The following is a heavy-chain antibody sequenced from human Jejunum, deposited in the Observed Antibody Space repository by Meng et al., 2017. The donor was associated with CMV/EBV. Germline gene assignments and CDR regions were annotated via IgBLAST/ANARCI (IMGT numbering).Heavy chain of an antibody. V-gene: IGHV4-31*03. CDR1: GGTVGSDGYD. D-gene: IGHD3-10*01. CDR3: ARRGDVNGFEP. Sequence: TVSGGTVGSDGYDWTWIRQHPEESLEWIGYMYNTETSYYNPSLKSRSTISGDTSKNQFSLRLTSVTAADTAVYYCARRGDVNGFEPWGQGTLVTVSS. CDR2: MYNTETS. J-gene: IGHJ5*02.